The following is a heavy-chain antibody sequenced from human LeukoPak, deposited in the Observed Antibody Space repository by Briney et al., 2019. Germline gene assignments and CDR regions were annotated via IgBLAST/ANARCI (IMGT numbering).Heavy chain of an antibody. J-gene: IGHJ5*02. CDR3: ARHIRTHYYGSGSYYKIDP. D-gene: IGHD3-10*01. V-gene: IGHV4-34*01. Sequence: SETLSLTCAVYGGSFSGYYWGWIRQPPGKGLEWIGSIHHSGSTYYNPSLKSRVTISVDTSKNQFSLKLSSVTAADTAVYYCARHIRTHYYGSGSYYKIDPWGQGTLVTVSS. CDR1: GGSFSGYY. CDR2: IHHSGST.